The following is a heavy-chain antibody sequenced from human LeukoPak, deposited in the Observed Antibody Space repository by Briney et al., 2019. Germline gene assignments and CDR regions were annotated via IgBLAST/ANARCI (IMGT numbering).Heavy chain of an antibody. V-gene: IGHV3-7*01. Sequence: FDMNSLKGRFTISRDNAKNSLYLQMNSLRIDDTALYYCAREDYGPGENWFDSWGQGTLVTVSS. D-gene: IGHD4/OR15-4a*01. CDR3: AREDYGPGENWFDS. J-gene: IGHJ5*01.